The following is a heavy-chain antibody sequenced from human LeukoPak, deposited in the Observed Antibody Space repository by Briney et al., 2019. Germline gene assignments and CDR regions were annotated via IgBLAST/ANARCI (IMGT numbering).Heavy chain of an antibody. Sequence: GASVEVSCKASGGTFSSYAISWVRQAPGQGLEWMGGIIPIFGTANYAQKFQGRVTITADESTSTAYMELSSLRSEDTAVYYCASRGAVGQFRNGFDPWGQGTLVTVSS. V-gene: IGHV1-69*13. D-gene: IGHD5-24*01. CDR1: GGTFSSYA. J-gene: IGHJ5*02. CDR3: ASRGAVGQFRNGFDP. CDR2: IIPIFGTA.